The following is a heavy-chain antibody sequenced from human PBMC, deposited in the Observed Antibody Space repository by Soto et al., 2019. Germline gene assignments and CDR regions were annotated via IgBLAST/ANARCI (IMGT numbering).Heavy chain of an antibody. CDR3: AHNLVAGNSWFDP. CDR2: IYWDDDK. J-gene: IGHJ5*02. CDR1: GFSLSTSGVG. V-gene: IGHV2-5*02. D-gene: IGHD6-19*01. Sequence: QITLKESGPTPVKPTQALTLTCTFSGFSLSTSGVGVVWIRQPPGKALEWLGIIYWDDDKRYRPSLKSRLTITKDTSKNQVVRTMTNMDPVGTGTYYCAHNLVAGNSWFDPWGQGTLVAVSS.